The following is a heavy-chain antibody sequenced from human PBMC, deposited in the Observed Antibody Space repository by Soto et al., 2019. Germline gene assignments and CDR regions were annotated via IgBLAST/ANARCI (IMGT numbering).Heavy chain of an antibody. CDR3: ATSYGSGYRAFDY. J-gene: IGHJ4*02. D-gene: IGHD3-10*01. CDR1: GDTFAFYS. Sequence: QVQLVQSEAEVKRPGSSVKVSCKASGDTFAFYSINWVRQAPGLGLEWMGRINPILSMSNYAQRFQGRVTMTADKSTSTAYMVLNSLRSEDTAMYYCATSYGSGYRAFDYWGQGALVTVSS. V-gene: IGHV1-69*02. CDR2: INPILSMS.